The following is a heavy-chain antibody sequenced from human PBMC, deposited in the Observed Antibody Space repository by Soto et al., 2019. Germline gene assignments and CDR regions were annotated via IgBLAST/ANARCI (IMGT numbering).Heavy chain of an antibody. J-gene: IGHJ6*02. D-gene: IGHD2-15*01. Sequence: GGSLRLSCAASGFTFSSYGMHWVRQAPGKGLEWVAVIWYDGSNKYYAGSVKGRFTISRDNSKNTLYLQMNSLRAEDTAVYYCARDSDIVVVVAATDYYYYGMDVWGQGTTVTVSS. CDR1: GFTFSSYG. V-gene: IGHV3-33*01. CDR2: IWYDGSNK. CDR3: ARDSDIVVVVAATDYYYYGMDV.